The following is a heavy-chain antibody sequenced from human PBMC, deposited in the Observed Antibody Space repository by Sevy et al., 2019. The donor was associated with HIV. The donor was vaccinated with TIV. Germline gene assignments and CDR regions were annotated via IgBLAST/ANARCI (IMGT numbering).Heavy chain of an antibody. J-gene: IGHJ2*01. CDR1: GGSISSGGYS. Sequence: SETLPLTCAVSGGSISSGGYSWSWIRQPPGKGLEWIGYIYHSGSTYYNPSLKSRVTISVDRSKNQFSLKLSSVTAADTAVYYCARTVYGSGSYYPYWYFDLWGRGTLVTVSS. V-gene: IGHV4-30-2*01. CDR3: ARTVYGSGSYYPYWYFDL. CDR2: IYHSGST. D-gene: IGHD3-10*01.